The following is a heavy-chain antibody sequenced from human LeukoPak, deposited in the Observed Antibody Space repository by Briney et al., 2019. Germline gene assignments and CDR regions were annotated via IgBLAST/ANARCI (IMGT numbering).Heavy chain of an antibody. CDR1: GGSVRTYY. V-gene: IGHV4-59*02. Sequence: SETLSLTCTVSGGSVRTYYWSWIRQSPGRGLEWIGYIYSGSTNYNPSLKSRVTISVDASKNQCSLKLRSVTAADTAVYFCAGAHSNSFYFDFWGQGTLVSVSS. CDR3: AGAHSNSFYFDF. D-gene: IGHD4-11*01. CDR2: IYSGST. J-gene: IGHJ4*02.